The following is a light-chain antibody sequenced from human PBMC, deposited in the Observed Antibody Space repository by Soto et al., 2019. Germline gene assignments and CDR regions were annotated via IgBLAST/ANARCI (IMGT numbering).Light chain of an antibody. CDR1: SSDVGGYNY. CDR3: SSYAGSNNEV. CDR2: EVS. V-gene: IGLV2-8*01. J-gene: IGLJ2*01. Sequence: QSVLTQPPSASGSPGQSVTISCTGTSSDVGGYNYVSWYQQHPGKAPKLMIYEVSTRPSGVPDRFSGSKSGNTASLTISGLQAEDEADYYCSSYAGSNNEVFGGGTKLTVL.